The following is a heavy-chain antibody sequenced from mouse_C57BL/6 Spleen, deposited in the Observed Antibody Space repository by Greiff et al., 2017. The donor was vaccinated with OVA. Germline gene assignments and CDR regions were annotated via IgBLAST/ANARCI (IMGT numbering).Heavy chain of an antibody. Sequence: QVQLQQPGAELVMPGASVKLSCKASGYTFTSYWMHWVKQRPGQGLEWIGEIDPSDSYTNYNQKFKGKSTLTVDKSSSTAYMQLSRLTAEDSAVYYCARPSPYAMDYWGQGTSVTVSS. V-gene: IGHV1-69*01. CDR3: ARPSPYAMDY. CDR2: IDPSDSYT. J-gene: IGHJ4*01. CDR1: GYTFTSYW.